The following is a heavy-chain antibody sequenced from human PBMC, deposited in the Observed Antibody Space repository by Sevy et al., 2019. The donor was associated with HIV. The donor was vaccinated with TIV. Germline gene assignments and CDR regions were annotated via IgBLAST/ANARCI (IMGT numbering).Heavy chain of an antibody. J-gene: IGHJ6*02. Sequence: GGSLRLSCAVSGFTFSSYAMNWVRQAPGKGLDWVSSVSVTGRSTYYADSVEGRFTISRDNSKSTLYLQMNSLRADDTAVYYCAKGYCSGGSCPRDYYYYGMDVWGQGTTVTVSS. D-gene: IGHD2-15*01. V-gene: IGHV3-23*01. CDR2: VSVTGRST. CDR1: GFTFSSYA. CDR3: AKGYCSGGSCPRDYYYYGMDV.